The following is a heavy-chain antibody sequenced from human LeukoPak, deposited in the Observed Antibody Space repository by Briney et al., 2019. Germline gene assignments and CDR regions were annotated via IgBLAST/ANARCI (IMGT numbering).Heavy chain of an antibody. J-gene: IGHJ1*01. V-gene: IGHV4-34*01. CDR2: INHSGST. D-gene: IGHD2-21*01. CDR1: GGSFSGYY. CDR3: ARGRSPIVVEPLQH. Sequence: SETLSLTCAVYGGSFSGYYWSWIRQPPGKGLEWIGEINHSGSTNYNPSLKSRVTISVDTSKNQFSLKLSSVTAADTAVYYCARGRSPIVVEPLQHWGQGTLVTVSS.